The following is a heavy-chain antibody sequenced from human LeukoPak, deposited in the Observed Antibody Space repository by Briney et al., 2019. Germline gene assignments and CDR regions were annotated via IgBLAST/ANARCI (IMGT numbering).Heavy chain of an antibody. CDR2: IYPGDSDT. J-gene: IGHJ4*02. Sequence: GESLKISCKASGYSFTSYWIAWVRRMPGRGLEWMGIIYPGDSDTRYSPSFQGQVTISADKSISIAYLQWSSLKASDTAMYYCARPKTGSSGSFAYWGQGTLVTVSS. CDR3: ARPKTGSSGSFAY. CDR1: GYSFTSYW. D-gene: IGHD3-10*01. V-gene: IGHV5-51*01.